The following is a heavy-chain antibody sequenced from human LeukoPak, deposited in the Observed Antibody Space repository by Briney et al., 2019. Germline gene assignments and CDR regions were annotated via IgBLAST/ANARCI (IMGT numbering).Heavy chain of an antibody. D-gene: IGHD2-2*02. Sequence: GGSLKLSCAASGFTFSSYALSWVRQAPAKGLEWVSGVSGSGGGTYYADSVKGRFTISRDNSKNTLYLQMNSLRAEDTAVYYCAKDQSYCSSTSCYSAFDIWGQGTMVTVSS. CDR1: GFTFSSYA. J-gene: IGHJ3*02. V-gene: IGHV3-23*01. CDR3: AKDQSYCSSTSCYSAFDI. CDR2: VSGSGGGT.